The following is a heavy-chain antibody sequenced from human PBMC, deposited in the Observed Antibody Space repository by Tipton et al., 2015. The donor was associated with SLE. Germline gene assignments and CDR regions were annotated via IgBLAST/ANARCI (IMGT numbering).Heavy chain of an antibody. CDR3: AGSLGMVISPLEF. CDR2: IHYSGST. D-gene: IGHD3-22*01. V-gene: IGHV4-59*03. CDR1: GDSISDYC. J-gene: IGHJ4*02. Sequence: GLVKPSETLPLICTVSGDSISDYCWSWIRQAPGKGLERIGYIHYSGSTNYNPSLKSRVTISADTSNNQFSLKLNSVTAADTAVYYCAGSLGMVISPLEFWGRGTLVTVSS.